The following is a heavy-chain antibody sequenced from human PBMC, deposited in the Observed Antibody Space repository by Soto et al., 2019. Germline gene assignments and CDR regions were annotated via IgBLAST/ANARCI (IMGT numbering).Heavy chain of an antibody. V-gene: IGHV3-7*01. CDR3: ARDPNIVATRRVVYYYYGMDV. Sequence: EVQLVESGGGLVQPGGSLRLSCAASGFTFSSYWMNWVRQAPGKGLEWVANIKQDGSEKYYVDSVKGRFTISRDNAKNSLYLQMNSLRAEDTAVYYCARDPNIVATRRVVYYYYGMDVWGQGTTVTVSS. D-gene: IGHD5-12*01. CDR2: IKQDGSEK. CDR1: GFTFSSYW. J-gene: IGHJ6*02.